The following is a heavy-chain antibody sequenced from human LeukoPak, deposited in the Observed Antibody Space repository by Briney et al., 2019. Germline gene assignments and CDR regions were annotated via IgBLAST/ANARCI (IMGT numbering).Heavy chain of an antibody. CDR3: ASTPQYSSSWYYYFDY. D-gene: IGHD6-13*01. V-gene: IGHV4-30-4*01. J-gene: IGHJ4*02. CDR2: IYYSGST. CDR1: GGSISSGDYY. Sequence: PSQTLSLTCTVSGGSISSGDYYWSWIRQPPGKGLEWIGYIYYSGSTYYNPSLKSRVTISVDTSKNQFSLKLSSVTAADTAVYYCASTPQYSSSWYYYFDYWGQGTLVTVSS.